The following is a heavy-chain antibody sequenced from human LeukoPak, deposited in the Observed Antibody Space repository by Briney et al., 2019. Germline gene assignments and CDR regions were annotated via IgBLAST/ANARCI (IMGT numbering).Heavy chain of an antibody. CDR3: ASVLSGIAVAGSFDP. D-gene: IGHD6-19*01. Sequence: SVKVSCKASGYTFTSYAISWVRQAPGQGLEWMGRIIPILGIANYAQKFQGRVTITADKSTSTAYMELSSLRSEDTAVYYCASVLSGIAVAGSFDPWGQGTLVTVSS. CDR1: GYTFTSYA. J-gene: IGHJ5*02. V-gene: IGHV1-69*04. CDR2: IIPILGIA.